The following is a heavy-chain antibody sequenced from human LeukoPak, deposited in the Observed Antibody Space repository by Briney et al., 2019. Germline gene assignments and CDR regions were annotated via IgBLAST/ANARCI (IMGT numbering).Heavy chain of an antibody. CDR1: GYSISSGYY. CDR3: ARYVEEAFLYYYYYYMDV. J-gene: IGHJ6*03. D-gene: IGHD1-1*01. V-gene: IGHV4-38-2*02. Sequence: SETLSLTCTVSGYSISSGYYWGWIRQPPGKGLEWIGSIYHSGSTYYNPSLKSRVTISVDTSKNQFSLKLSSVTATDTAVYYCARYVEEAFLYYYYYYMDVWGKGTTVTISS. CDR2: IYHSGST.